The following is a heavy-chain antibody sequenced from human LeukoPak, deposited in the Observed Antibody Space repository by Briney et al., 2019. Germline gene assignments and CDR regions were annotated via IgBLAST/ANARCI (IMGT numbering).Heavy chain of an antibody. CDR2: IYYSGST. D-gene: IGHD1-1*01. J-gene: IGHJ6*02. CDR1: GGSVSSGSYY. CDR3: ARNKVTPCLYTTPLPPCYYYSGRDA. V-gene: IGHV4-61*01. Sequence: SETLSLTCTVSGGSVSSGSYYWSWIRQPPGKGLEWIGYIYYSGSTNYNPSLKSRVTISVDTSKNQFSLKLSSVTAADTAVYYCARNKVTPCLYTTPLPPCYYYSGRDAWAKGPRSPSP.